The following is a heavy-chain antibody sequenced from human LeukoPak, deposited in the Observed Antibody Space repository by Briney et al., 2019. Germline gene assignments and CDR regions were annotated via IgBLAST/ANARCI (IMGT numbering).Heavy chain of an antibody. CDR1: GGSFSGYY. Sequence: SETLSLTCAVYGGSFSGYYWSWIRQPPGKGLEWIGEINHSGSTNYNPSLKSRVTISVDTSKNQFSLKLSSVTAADTAVYYCARGRREVVVTEPGIVDYWGQGTLVTVSS. J-gene: IGHJ4*02. D-gene: IGHD2-21*02. CDR2: INHSGST. V-gene: IGHV4-34*01. CDR3: ARGRREVVVTEPGIVDY.